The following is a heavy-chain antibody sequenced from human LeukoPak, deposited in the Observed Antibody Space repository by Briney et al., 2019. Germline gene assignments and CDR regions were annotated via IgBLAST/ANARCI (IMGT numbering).Heavy chain of an antibody. CDR3: ARDEFRNGGDY. D-gene: IGHD4-23*01. CDR2: IIPIFGTA. J-gene: IGHJ4*02. Sequence: SVKVSCKASGGTFSSYAISWVRQAPGQGLEWMGRIIPIFGTADYAQKFQGRVTITTDESTSTAYMELSSLRSEDTAVYYCARDEFRNGGDYWGQGTLVTVSS. V-gene: IGHV1-69*05. CDR1: GGTFSSYA.